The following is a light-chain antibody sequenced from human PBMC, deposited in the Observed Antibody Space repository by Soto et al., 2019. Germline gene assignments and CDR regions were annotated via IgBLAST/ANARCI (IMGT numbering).Light chain of an antibody. CDR2: GAS. J-gene: IGKJ1*01. Sequence: EIVLTQSPATLSVSLGDSATLSCRASQSVSLSLAWYQMRPGQPPRLLIYGASTRATDIPARFSGSGSLTDFTLTISSLQSEDFAVYFCQQYHIWPSWTFGQGTKVELK. CDR3: QQYHIWPSWT. CDR1: QSVSLS. V-gene: IGKV3-15*01.